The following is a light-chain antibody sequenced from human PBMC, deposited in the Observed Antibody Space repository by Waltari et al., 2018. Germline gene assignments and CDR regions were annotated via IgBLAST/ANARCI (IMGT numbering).Light chain of an antibody. V-gene: IGLV2-11*01. CDR2: EVS. CDR1: SSDIGGYNF. Sequence: QAALTQPRSVSGSPGQSVTISCTGTSSDIGGYNFVSWYQHHPGTAPKLMIYEVSKRPSGVSDHLSGSKSGNTASLTISGLQAEDEADYYCNSYAGSNTWVFGGGTRLTVL. J-gene: IGLJ3*02. CDR3: NSYAGSNTWV.